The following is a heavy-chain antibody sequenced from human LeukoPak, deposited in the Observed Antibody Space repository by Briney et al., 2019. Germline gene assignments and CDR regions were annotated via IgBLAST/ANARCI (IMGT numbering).Heavy chain of an antibody. CDR2: IDYSGST. D-gene: IGHD6-19*01. Sequence: SETLSLTCTVSGGSISSSSYYWGWIRQPPGKGLEWIGSIDYSGSTYYNPSLKSRVTISVDTSKNQFSLKLSSVTAADTAVYYCARGAVAYYYFDNWGQGTLVTVSS. V-gene: IGHV4-39*07. CDR3: ARGAVAYYYFDN. CDR1: GGSISSSSYY. J-gene: IGHJ4*02.